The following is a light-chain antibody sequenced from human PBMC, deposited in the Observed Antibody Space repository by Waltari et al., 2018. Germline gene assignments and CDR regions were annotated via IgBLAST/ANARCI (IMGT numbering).Light chain of an antibody. J-gene: IGKJ4*01. Sequence: EIVLPPSPATLSFSPVELATLSCRASQSVSSYLAWYQQKPGQAPRLLIYDVSNRATGVPSRFSGGGSGTDFTLTISSRETEDFAVYYCQQRASWPLTFGGGTKVEIK. CDR2: DVS. V-gene: IGKV3-11*01. CDR1: QSVSSY. CDR3: QQRASWPLT.